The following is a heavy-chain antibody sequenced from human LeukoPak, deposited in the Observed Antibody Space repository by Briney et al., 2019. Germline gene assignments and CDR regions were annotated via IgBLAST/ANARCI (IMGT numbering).Heavy chain of an antibody. CDR1: GGSISSGGYY. CDR2: IYYSGST. CDR3: ARTLKVNYDSIFFDP. V-gene: IGHV4-31*03. Sequence: SETLSLTCTVSGGSISSGGYYWRWIRQHPGKGLEWIGYIYYSGSTYYNPSLKSRVTISVDTSKNQFSLKLSSVTAADTAVYYCARTLKVNYDSIFFDPWGQGTLVTVSS. J-gene: IGHJ5*02. D-gene: IGHD3-3*01.